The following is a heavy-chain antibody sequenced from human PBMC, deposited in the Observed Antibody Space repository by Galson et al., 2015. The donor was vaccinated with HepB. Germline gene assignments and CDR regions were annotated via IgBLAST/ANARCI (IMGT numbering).Heavy chain of an antibody. CDR1: GGTFSSYA. CDR3: ARGVGSYSGSYPVDY. D-gene: IGHD1-26*01. CDR2: IIPIFGTA. J-gene: IGHJ4*02. V-gene: IGHV1-69*13. Sequence: SVKVSCKASGGTFSSYAISWVRQAPGQGLEWMGGIIPIFGTANYAQKFQGRVTITADESTSTAYMELSSLRSEDTAVYYCARGVGSYSGSYPVDYWGQGTLVTVSS.